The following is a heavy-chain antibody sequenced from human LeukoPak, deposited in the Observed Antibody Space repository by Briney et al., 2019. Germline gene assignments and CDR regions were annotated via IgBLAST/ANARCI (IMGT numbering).Heavy chain of an antibody. V-gene: IGHV3-23*01. CDR2: ISGSGDTT. CDR1: GFTFSSYA. J-gene: IGHJ4*02. CDR3: AKGSGSYYDPFDY. D-gene: IGHD3-10*01. Sequence: GGSLRLSCAASGFTFSSYAMSWVRQAPGKGLEWVSSISGSGDTTYDADSVKGRFTISRDNSKNTLYLQMNSLRAEDTAIYYCAKGSGSYYDPFDYWGQGTLVTVSS.